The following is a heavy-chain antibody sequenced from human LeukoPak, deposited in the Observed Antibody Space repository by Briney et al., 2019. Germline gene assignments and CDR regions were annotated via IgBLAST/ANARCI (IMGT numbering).Heavy chain of an antibody. CDR2: IYHSGST. CDR3: ARTSPCGVFDY. Sequence: SETLSLTCAVSGGSISSGGYCWSWHRQPPGKGLEWIRYIYHSGSTYYNPSLKSRVTISVDRSKNQFSLKLSSVTAADTAVYYCARTSPCGVFDYGGQGTLATVS. V-gene: IGHV4-30-2*01. CDR1: GGSISSGGYC. J-gene: IGHJ4*02. D-gene: IGHD3-3*01.